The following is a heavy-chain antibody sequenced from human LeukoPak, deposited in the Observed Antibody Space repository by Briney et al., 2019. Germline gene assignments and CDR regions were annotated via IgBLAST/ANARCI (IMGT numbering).Heavy chain of an antibody. CDR2: ISYDGSNK. J-gene: IGHJ6*02. V-gene: IGHV3-30*18. CDR3: AKDVGDYVPYYYGMDV. CDR1: GFTFSSYG. Sequence: PGRSLRLSCAASGFTFSSYGMHWVRQAPGKGLEWVAVISYDGSNKYYADSVKGRFTISRDNSKNTLYLQMNSLRAEDTAVYYCAKDVGDYVPYYYGMDVWGQGTTVTVSS. D-gene: IGHD4-17*01.